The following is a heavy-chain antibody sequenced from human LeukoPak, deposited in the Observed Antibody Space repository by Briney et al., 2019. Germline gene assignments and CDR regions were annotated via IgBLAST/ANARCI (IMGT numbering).Heavy chain of an antibody. CDR1: GFMFSDYW. CDR3: ARLSSWLEYYYYYYMDV. Sequence: PGGSLRLSCAASGFMFSDYWMSWVRQAPGRGLEWVANIKEDGSEKSYVDSVKGRFTISRDNAENSMYLQMNSLRAEDTAIYYCARLSSWLEYYYYYYMDVWGKGTTVTVSS. J-gene: IGHJ6*03. CDR2: IKEDGSEK. D-gene: IGHD3-22*01. V-gene: IGHV3-7*01.